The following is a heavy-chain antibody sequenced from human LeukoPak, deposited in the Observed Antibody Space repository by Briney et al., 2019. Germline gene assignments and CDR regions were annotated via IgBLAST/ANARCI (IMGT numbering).Heavy chain of an antibody. Sequence: ASVKVSCKASGYTFTSYGISWVRQAPGQGLEWMGWISAYNGNTNYAQKLQGRVTMTTDTSTSTAYMELRSLRSDDTAVYYCARDIVLMAYATRAAYYYYMDVWGKGTTVTVSS. CDR2: ISAYNGNT. V-gene: IGHV1-18*01. D-gene: IGHD2-8*01. J-gene: IGHJ6*03. CDR1: GYTFTSYG. CDR3: ARDIVLMAYATRAAYYYYMDV.